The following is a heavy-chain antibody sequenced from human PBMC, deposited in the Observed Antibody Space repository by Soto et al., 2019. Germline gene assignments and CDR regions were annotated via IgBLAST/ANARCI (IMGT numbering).Heavy chain of an antibody. CDR2: IYWDDDK. Sequence: QITLKESGPTLVKSTQTLTLTCTFSGFSLSTTGVGVGWIRQPPGKALEWLALIYWDDDKRYSPSLESRLTITKDASKNLVVLTMTDMDPVDTATYYCAHSLFRRFDWTPRGDFDYWGPGTLVTVSS. J-gene: IGHJ4*02. CDR3: AHSLFRRFDWTPRGDFDY. V-gene: IGHV2-5*02. CDR1: GFSLSTTGVG. D-gene: IGHD3-9*01.